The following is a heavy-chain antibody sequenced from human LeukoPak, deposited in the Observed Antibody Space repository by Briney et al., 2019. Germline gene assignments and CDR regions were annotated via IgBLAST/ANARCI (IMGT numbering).Heavy chain of an antibody. V-gene: IGHV3-21*01. CDR1: GFTFSSYS. J-gene: IGHJ4*02. CDR3: ARGVLRLGELSRFYFDY. D-gene: IGHD3-16*02. Sequence: PGGSLRLSCAASGFTFSSYSMNWVRQAPGKGLEWVSSISSSSSYIYHADSVKGRFTISRDNAKNSLYLQMNSLRAEDTAVYYCARGVLRLGELSRFYFDYWGQGTLVTVSS. CDR2: ISSSSSYI.